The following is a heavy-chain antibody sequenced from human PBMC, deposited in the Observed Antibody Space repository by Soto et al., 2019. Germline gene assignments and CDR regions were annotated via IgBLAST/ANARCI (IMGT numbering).Heavy chain of an antibody. CDR2: ISYDGSNQ. J-gene: IGHJ6*02. V-gene: IGHV3-30-3*01. D-gene: IGHD6-19*01. Sequence: GGSLRLSCAASGFSFSRHGMHWVRQAPGKGLGWVAVISYDGSNQDYADSVKGRFSISRDNSKNTVYLQMNSLRVEDSAVYYCARDRSSTYYYYGMDLWGQGTTVTVSS. CDR3: ARDRSSTYYYYGMDL. CDR1: GFSFSRHG.